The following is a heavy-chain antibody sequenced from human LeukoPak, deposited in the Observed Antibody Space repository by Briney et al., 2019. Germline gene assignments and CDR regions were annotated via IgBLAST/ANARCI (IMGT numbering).Heavy chain of an antibody. V-gene: IGHV3-33*01. D-gene: IGHD3-22*01. J-gene: IGHJ4*02. CDR3: ARDALPYYYDSSGYAGY. CDR2: IWYDGSNK. Sequence: GRSLRLSCAASGFTFSSYGMHWVRQAPGKGLEWVAVIWYDGSNKYYADSVKGRFTISRDNSKNTLYLQMNSLRAEDTAVYYCARDALPYYYDSSGYAGYWGQGTLVTVSS. CDR1: GFTFSSYG.